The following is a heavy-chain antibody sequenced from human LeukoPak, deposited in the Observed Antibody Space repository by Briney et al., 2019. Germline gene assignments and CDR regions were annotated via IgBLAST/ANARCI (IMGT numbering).Heavy chain of an antibody. CDR1: GGSFSVYY. Sequence: SETLSFTCAVYGGSFSVYYWSWIRQPPGKGLEWIGEINHSGSTNYNPSLKSRVTISVDTSKNQFSLKLSSVTAADTAVYYCARGPYGVADVWGQGTTVTVSS. CDR3: ARGPYGVADV. D-gene: IGHD2-15*01. J-gene: IGHJ6*02. CDR2: INHSGST. V-gene: IGHV4-34*01.